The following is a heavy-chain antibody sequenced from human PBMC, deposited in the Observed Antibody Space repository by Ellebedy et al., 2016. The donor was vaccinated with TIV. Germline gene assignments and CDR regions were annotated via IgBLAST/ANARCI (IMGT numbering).Heavy chain of an antibody. D-gene: IGHD1-1*01. V-gene: IGHV1-18*04. CDR3: ARGITGPVDLGY. CDR2: ITTYNGNT. CDR1: GHTFTSDG. Sequence: AASVKVSCKASGHTFTSDGFGWVRQAPGQGLEWMGWITTYNGNTKYAKSFQGRVTMTTDTSTNTAYLDLRSRRPDDTAVYYCARGITGPVDLGYWGQGTLVTVAS. J-gene: IGHJ4*02.